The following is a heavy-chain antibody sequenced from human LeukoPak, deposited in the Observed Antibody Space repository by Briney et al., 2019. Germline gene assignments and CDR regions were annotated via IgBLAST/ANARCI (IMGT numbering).Heavy chain of an antibody. CDR3: ARRYYYNLRSFPFDF. Sequence: PSETLSLTCAVSGGPFSSYFWSWIRQSSGKGLEWIGEIHNSGTTSYNPSLNSRVTISEDTSKNQFYLNLSSVTAADTAVYYCARRYYYNLRSFPFDFWGQGTLVTVSS. V-gene: IGHV4-34*01. J-gene: IGHJ4*02. CDR2: IHNSGTT. CDR1: GGPFSSYF. D-gene: IGHD3-10*01.